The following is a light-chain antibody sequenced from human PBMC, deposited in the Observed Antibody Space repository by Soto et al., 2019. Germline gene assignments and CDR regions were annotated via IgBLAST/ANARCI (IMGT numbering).Light chain of an antibody. CDR2: GAS. Sequence: EIVLTQSPGTLSLSPGERATLSCRASQSVSNNYLAWYQQKPGQAPRLLIYGASSRATGIPDRFSGSGSGTDFTLTISRLEPEDFVVYYCQQYGSSPTFGGGTKVEIK. J-gene: IGKJ4*01. CDR3: QQYGSSPT. CDR1: QSVSNNY. V-gene: IGKV3-20*01.